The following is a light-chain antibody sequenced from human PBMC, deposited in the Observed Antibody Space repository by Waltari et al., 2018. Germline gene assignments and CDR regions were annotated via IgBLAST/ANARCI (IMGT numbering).Light chain of an antibody. J-gene: IGKJ1*01. V-gene: IGKV3-15*01. Sequence: ETVVTQSPATLSVSPGERATLSWRTSQTIGRSLAWYQQKPGQAPRLVIYGASIRATGIPDRFSGSGSETEFALTISGLQSEDFAVYYCQQYNNWPPGTFGQGTKVEI. CDR3: QQYNNWPPGT. CDR1: QTIGRS. CDR2: GAS.